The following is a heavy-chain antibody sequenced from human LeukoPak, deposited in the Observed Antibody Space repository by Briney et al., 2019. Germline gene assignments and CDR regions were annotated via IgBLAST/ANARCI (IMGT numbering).Heavy chain of an antibody. D-gene: IGHD3-16*02. Sequence: SETLSLTCAVYGGSFSGYYWSWIRQPPGKGLEWIGEINHSGSTNYNPSLKSRVTISVDTSKNQFSLKLSSVTAADTAVYYCARGMITFGGVIGIWGQGTLVTVSS. CDR1: GGSFSGYY. V-gene: IGHV4-34*01. CDR3: ARGMITFGGVIGI. J-gene: IGHJ4*02. CDR2: INHSGST.